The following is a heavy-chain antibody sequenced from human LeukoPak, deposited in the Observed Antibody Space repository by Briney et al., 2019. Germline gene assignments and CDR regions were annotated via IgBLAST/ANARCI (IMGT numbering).Heavy chain of an antibody. D-gene: IGHD4-17*01. CDR1: GFTFSSYA. CDR3: AKDQETTVIFPAYYFDY. Sequence: PGGSLRLSCAASGFTFSSYAMSWVRQAPGKGLEWVSAISGSGGSTYYADSVKGRFTISRDNSKNTLYLQMNSLRAEDTAVYYCAKDQETTVIFPAYYFDYWGQGTLVTVSS. J-gene: IGHJ4*02. V-gene: IGHV3-23*01. CDR2: ISGSGGST.